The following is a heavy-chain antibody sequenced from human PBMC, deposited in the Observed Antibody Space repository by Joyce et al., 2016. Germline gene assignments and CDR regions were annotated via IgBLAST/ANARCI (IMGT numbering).Heavy chain of an antibody. CDR3: ARDAGFGLDALDI. CDR2: TCYRYKWYN. CDR1: GDFVSSNSAA. D-gene: IGHD3/OR15-3a*01. J-gene: IGHJ3*02. V-gene: IGHV6-1*01. Sequence: QVQLQQSGPGLVKPSQILSLTCAISGDFVSSNSAAWNWIRQSPSRGLEWLGRTCYRYKWYNDYAVSVRSRININPDTSKNLFSLHLNSVTPEDTAVYYCARDAGFGLDALDIWGQGTMVTVSS.